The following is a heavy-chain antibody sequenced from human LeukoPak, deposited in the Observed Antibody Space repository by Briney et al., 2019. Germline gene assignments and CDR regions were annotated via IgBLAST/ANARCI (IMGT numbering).Heavy chain of an antibody. CDR1: GFTFSSYW. V-gene: IGHV3-7*01. Sequence: VGSLRLSCAASGFTFSSYWMSWVRQAPGKGLEWVANIEQDGSEKYYVDSVKGRFTISRDNAKNSLYLQMNSLRAEDTAVYYCASCSAIFGVVSGAFDIWGQGTMVTVSS. CDR2: IEQDGSEK. J-gene: IGHJ3*02. D-gene: IGHD3-3*01. CDR3: ASCSAIFGVVSGAFDI.